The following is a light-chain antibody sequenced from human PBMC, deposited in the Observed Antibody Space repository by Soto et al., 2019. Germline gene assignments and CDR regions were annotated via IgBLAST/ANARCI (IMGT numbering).Light chain of an antibody. V-gene: IGLV3-21*04. CDR3: QLWDVGSDHYV. CDR2: FDS. J-gene: IGLJ1*01. CDR1: NIGDKL. Sequence: YELTQSPSVSLAPGETARISCEGNNIGDKLVHWYQQRPGQAPVLVIYFDSERPSGIPERFSGSNSGNTATLIITRVEAGDEADYYCQLWDVGSDHYVFGSGTKLTVL.